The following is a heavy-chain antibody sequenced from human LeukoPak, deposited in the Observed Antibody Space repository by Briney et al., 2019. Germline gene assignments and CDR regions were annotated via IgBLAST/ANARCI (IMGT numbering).Heavy chain of an antibody. CDR2: INHSGST. Sequence: SETLSLTCAVYGGSFSGYYWSWIRQPPGKGLEWIGEINHSGSTNYNPSLKSRVTISVDTSKSQFSLKLSSVTAADTAVYYCASTVIAARWFDPWGQGTLVTVSS. CDR3: ASTVIAARWFDP. V-gene: IGHV4-34*01. D-gene: IGHD6-6*01. CDR1: GGSFSGYY. J-gene: IGHJ5*02.